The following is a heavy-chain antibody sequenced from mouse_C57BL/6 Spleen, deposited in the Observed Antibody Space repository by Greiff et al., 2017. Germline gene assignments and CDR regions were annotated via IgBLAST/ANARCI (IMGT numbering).Heavy chain of an antibody. CDR3: ARSFRSSPFDY. CDR1: GYTFTSYW. Sequence: QVQLQQPGAELVRPGSSVKLSCKASGYTFTSYWMHWVKQRPIQGLEWIGNIDPSDSETHYNQKFKDKATLTVDKSSSTAYMQLSSLTSEDSAVYYCARSFRSSPFDYWGQGTTLTVSS. V-gene: IGHV1-52*01. D-gene: IGHD1-1*01. CDR2: IDPSDSET. J-gene: IGHJ2*01.